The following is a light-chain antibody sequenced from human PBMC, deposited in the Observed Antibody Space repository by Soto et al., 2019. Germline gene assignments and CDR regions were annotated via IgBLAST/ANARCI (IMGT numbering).Light chain of an antibody. CDR1: SSNIGAGYD. Sequence: QSVLTQPPSVSGALGQRVTISCTGSSSNIGAGYDVHWYQQFPGTAPKLPIYGNNNRPSVVPDRFSGSKSGTSASLAITGLQSDDEADFYCQSYDSSLRGSVFGTGTKVTVL. CDR3: QSYDSSLRGSV. V-gene: IGLV1-40*01. J-gene: IGLJ1*01. CDR2: GNN.